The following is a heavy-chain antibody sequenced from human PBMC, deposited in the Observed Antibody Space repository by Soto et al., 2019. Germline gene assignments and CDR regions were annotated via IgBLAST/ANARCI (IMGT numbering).Heavy chain of an antibody. CDR1: GGSISSYY. CDR2: IYYSGST. Sequence: PSETLSLTCTVSGGSISSYYWSWIRQPPGKGLEWIGYIYYSGSTYYNPSLKSRVTISVDTSKNQFSLKLSSVTAADTAVYYCARHGMDYYDSSGYYYSPYYFDDWGQGTLVTVSS. D-gene: IGHD3-22*01. V-gene: IGHV4-59*04. J-gene: IGHJ4*02. CDR3: ARHGMDYYDSSGYYYSPYYFDD.